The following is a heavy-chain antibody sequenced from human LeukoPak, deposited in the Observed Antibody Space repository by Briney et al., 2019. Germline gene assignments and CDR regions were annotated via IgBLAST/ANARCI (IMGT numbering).Heavy chain of an antibody. J-gene: IGHJ4*02. CDR2: ISSSSTTI. CDR3: ARDSYGNSGYYYVSDY. CDR1: GFTFSSFE. D-gene: IGHD3-22*01. V-gene: IGHV3-48*02. Sequence: PGGSLRLSCAASGFTFSSFEMNWVRQAPGKGLEWVSYISSSSTTIYYADSVKGRFTISRDNAKNSLYLQMNSLRDEDTAVYYCARDSYGNSGYYYVSDYWGQGTLVTVSS.